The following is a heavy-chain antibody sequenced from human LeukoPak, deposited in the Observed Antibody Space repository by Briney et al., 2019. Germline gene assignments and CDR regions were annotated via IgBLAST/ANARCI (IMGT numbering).Heavy chain of an antibody. CDR3: ARHNIASDGARLFDF. CDR1: GGSVSSNY. J-gene: IGHJ4*02. Sequence: PSETLSLTCSVSGGSVSSNYSAWLRQPPGKGPEWIGYIYHSGYAKYNPSFKSRVTMSVDTSKSQFSLQLTSVTAADTAVYYCARHNIASDGARLFDFWGRGTLVAVSS. D-gene: IGHD4-17*01. V-gene: IGHV4-59*08. CDR2: IYHSGYA.